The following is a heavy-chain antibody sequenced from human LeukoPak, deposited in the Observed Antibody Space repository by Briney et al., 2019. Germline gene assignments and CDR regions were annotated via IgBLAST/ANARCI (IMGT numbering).Heavy chain of an antibody. Sequence: GGSLRLSCAASGFTFSSYAMSWVRQAPGKGLEWVGRIKSKTDGGTTDYAAPVNGRFTISRDDSKNTLYLQMNSLKTEDTAVYYCTTVGYHTRDFDYWGQGTLVTVSS. V-gene: IGHV3-15*01. D-gene: IGHD2-2*01. CDR1: GFTFSSYA. CDR2: IKSKTDGGTT. CDR3: TTVGYHTRDFDY. J-gene: IGHJ4*02.